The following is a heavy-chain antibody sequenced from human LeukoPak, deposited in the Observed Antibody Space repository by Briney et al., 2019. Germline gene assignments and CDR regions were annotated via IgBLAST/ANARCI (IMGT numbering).Heavy chain of an antibody. J-gene: IGHJ6*03. CDR2: ISGSGGST. V-gene: IGHV3-23*01. CDR3: ARSQYSSTWYGDSYYYYMDV. D-gene: IGHD6-13*01. CDR1: GFTFSSYA. Sequence: GGSLRLSCAASGFTFSSYAMSWVRQAPGKGLEWVSGISGSGGSTYYADSVKGRFTISRDNAKNTLYLQMNSLRAEGTAVYYCARSQYSSTWYGDSYYYYMDVWGKGTTVTVSS.